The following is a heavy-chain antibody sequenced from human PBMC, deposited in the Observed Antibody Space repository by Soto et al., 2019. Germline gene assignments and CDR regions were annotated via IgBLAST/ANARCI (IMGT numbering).Heavy chain of an antibody. Sequence: SVKVSCKASGGTFSSYAISWVRQPPGQGLEWMGGIIPIFGTANYAQKFQGRVTITADESTSTVYMELSSLRSEDMAVYYCASTSGYYDILTGHDYWGQGTLVTVSS. CDR3: ASTSGYYDILTGHDY. CDR1: GGTFSSYA. V-gene: IGHV1-69*13. J-gene: IGHJ4*02. CDR2: IIPIFGTA. D-gene: IGHD3-9*01.